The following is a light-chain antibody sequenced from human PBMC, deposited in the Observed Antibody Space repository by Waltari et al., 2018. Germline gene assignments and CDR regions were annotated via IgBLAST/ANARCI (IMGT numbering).Light chain of an antibody. V-gene: IGLV2-8*01. Sequence: QSALTQPPSASGSPGQSVTIPCAGTSSDVGDYNFVSWYQQHPGKAPKLIIYEVSKRPSGVPDRFSGSKSGNTASLTVSGLQTEDEADYYCSSYAGSNTYVFGTGTKVTVL. CDR2: EVS. J-gene: IGLJ1*01. CDR3: SSYAGSNTYV. CDR1: SSDVGDYNF.